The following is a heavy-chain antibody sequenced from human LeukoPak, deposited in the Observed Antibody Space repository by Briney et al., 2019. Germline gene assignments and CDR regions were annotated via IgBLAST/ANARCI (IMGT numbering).Heavy chain of an antibody. CDR2: IYTGGNT. Sequence: GGSLRLSCAASGFTVDSNYLSWVRQAPGKGLEWVSTIYTGGNTYYAASVKGRFTISRDFSKNTVFLHMNSLRAEDTAMYYCARVRSQYYYYGMDVWGQGTTVTVSS. V-gene: IGHV3-53*01. CDR1: GFTVDSNY. CDR3: ARVRSQYYYYGMDV. J-gene: IGHJ6*02.